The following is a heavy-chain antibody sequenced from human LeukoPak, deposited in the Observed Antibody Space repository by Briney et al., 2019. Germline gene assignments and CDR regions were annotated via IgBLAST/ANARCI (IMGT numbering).Heavy chain of an antibody. Sequence: GGSLRLSCAASGFTFSSYAMHWVRQAPGKGLEWVAVISYDGSNKYYADSVKGRFTISRDNSKNTLYLQMNSLRAEDTAVYYCAKDKYYDSSGQPFDYWGQGTLVTVSS. D-gene: IGHD3-22*01. J-gene: IGHJ4*02. V-gene: IGHV3-30-3*01. CDR1: GFTFSSYA. CDR3: AKDKYYDSSGQPFDY. CDR2: ISYDGSNK.